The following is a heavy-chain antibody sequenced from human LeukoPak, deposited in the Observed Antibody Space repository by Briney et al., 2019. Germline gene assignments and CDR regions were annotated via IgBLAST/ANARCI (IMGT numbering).Heavy chain of an antibody. CDR2: IYYSGTI. V-gene: IGHV4-59*11. CDR3: ARGEDFKSARFDP. CDR1: GGSISGHY. J-gene: IGHJ5*02. Sequence: SETLSLTCTVSGGSISGHYWNWIRQPPGKGLEWIGYIYYSGTIKYNPSLKCRVTISVDTSKNQFSVKLNSLPAADTAVYYCARGEDFKSARFDPWGQGILVTVSS.